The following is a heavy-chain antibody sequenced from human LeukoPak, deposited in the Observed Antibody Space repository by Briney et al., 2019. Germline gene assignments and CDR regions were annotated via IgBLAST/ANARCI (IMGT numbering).Heavy chain of an antibody. Sequence: PSETLSLTCTVSGGSVSNYYWSWIRQPPGKGLEWIGYIYYSGSTNYNPSLKSRVTISVDTSKNQFSLKLSSVTAADTAVYYCARDRGMSCSGGSCYLDHSFDYWGQGTLVTVSS. D-gene: IGHD2-15*01. V-gene: IGHV4-59*02. CDR1: GGSVSNYY. CDR3: ARDRGMSCSGGSCYLDHSFDY. J-gene: IGHJ4*02. CDR2: IYYSGST.